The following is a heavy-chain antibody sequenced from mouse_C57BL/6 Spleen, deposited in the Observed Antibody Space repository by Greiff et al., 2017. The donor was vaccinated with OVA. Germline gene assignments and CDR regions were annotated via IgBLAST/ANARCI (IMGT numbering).Heavy chain of an antibody. CDR3: HYYGTLYAMDY. D-gene: IGHD1-1*01. Sequence: QVHVKQSGAELVRPGASVTLSCKASGYTFTDYEMHWVKQTPVHGLEWIGAIDPETGGTAYNQKFKGKAILTADKSSSTAYMELRSLTSEDSAVYYCHYYGTLYAMDYWGQGTSVTVSS. V-gene: IGHV1-15*01. J-gene: IGHJ4*01. CDR1: GYTFTDYE. CDR2: IDPETGGT.